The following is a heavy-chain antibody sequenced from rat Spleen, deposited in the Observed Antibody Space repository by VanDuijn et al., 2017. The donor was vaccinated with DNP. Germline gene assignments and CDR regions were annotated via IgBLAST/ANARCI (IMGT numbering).Heavy chain of an antibody. CDR3: ARWNSGHFDY. J-gene: IGHJ2*01. V-gene: IGHV5-22*01. Sequence: EVQLVESGGDLVQPGRSLKLSCVASGFTFNNYWMAWIRQAPTKGLEWVAYIRYDGGSSKYGDSVKGRFTISRDNAKNTLYLQMNSLRSEDMATYYCARWNSGHFDYWGQGVMVPVSS. CDR1: GFTFNNYW. CDR2: IRYDGGSS. D-gene: IGHD4-3*01.